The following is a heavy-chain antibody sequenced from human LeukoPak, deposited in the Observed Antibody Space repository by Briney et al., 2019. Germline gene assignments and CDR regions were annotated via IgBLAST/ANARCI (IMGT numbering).Heavy chain of an antibody. Sequence: PGGSLRLSCAASGFTFNNYWMSWVRQAPGKGLEWVANIKEDGSEKYYVDSVKGRFTISRDNAKSSLYLQMNSLRAEDTAVYSCARELRSNWYFDLWGRGPLVTVSS. J-gene: IGHJ2*01. CDR3: ARELRSNWYFDL. D-gene: IGHD2-8*01. V-gene: IGHV3-7*04. CDR2: IKEDGSEK. CDR1: GFTFNNYW.